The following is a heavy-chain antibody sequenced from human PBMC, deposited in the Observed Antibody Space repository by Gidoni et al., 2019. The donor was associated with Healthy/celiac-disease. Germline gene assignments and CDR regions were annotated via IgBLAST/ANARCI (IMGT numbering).Heavy chain of an antibody. CDR3: ATTVVSYYYYGMDV. CDR2: INHSGST. Sequence: QVQLQQRGAGPLKPSETLSLTCAVSGGSFSGYYWRWFRQPPGKGLEWIGEINHSGSTTYNPSLKSRVTISVDTSKNQFSLKLSSVTAADTAVYYCATTVVSYYYYGMDVWGQGTTVTVSS. CDR1: GGSFSGYY. J-gene: IGHJ6*02. D-gene: IGHD2-15*01. V-gene: IGHV4-34*01.